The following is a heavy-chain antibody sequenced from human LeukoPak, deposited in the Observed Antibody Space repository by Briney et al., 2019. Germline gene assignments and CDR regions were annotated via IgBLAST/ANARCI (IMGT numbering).Heavy chain of an antibody. J-gene: IGHJ4*02. CDR2: IYYSGST. CDR3: ARTGGDSEEDY. V-gene: IGHV4-59*01. CDR1: GGSISSYY. D-gene: IGHD2-21*02. Sequence: SETLSLTCTVSGGSISSYYWSWIRQPPGKGLEWIGYIYYSGSTNYNPSLKSRVTISVDTSKNQFSLKLSSVTAADTAVYYCARTGGDSEEDYWGQGTLVTVSS.